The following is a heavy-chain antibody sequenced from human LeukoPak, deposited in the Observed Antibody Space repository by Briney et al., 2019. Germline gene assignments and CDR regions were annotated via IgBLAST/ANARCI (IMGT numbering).Heavy chain of an antibody. V-gene: IGHV5-51*01. Sequence: GESLKTSCKGSGYSFTSYWIGWVRQMPGKGLEWMGIIYPGDSDTRYSPSFQGQVTISADKSISTAYLQWSSLKASDTAMYYCARRGRYFAEDHGMDVWGKGTTVTVSS. CDR3: ARRGRYFAEDHGMDV. D-gene: IGHD3-9*01. CDR2: IYPGDSDT. CDR1: GYSFTSYW. J-gene: IGHJ6*04.